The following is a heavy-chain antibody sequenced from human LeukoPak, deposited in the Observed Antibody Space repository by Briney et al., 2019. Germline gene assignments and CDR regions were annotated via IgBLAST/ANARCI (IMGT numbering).Heavy chain of an antibody. CDR1: GFTFSNYA. V-gene: IGHV3-64*01. Sequence: PGGSLRLSCAASGFTFSNYAMHWVRRAPGKGLEYVSAISSNGNGTYYANSVKGRFTISRDNSKNTLYLQMGSLRAEDTAVYYCARESRSGSYSSYWGQGTLVTVSS. J-gene: IGHJ4*02. CDR2: ISSNGNGT. D-gene: IGHD1-26*01. CDR3: ARESRSGSYSSY.